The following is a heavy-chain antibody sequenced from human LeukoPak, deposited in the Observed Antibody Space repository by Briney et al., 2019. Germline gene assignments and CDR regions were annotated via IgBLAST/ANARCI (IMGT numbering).Heavy chain of an antibody. CDR1: GYSISSGYY. CDR2: IYHSGST. D-gene: IGHD6-13*01. J-gene: IGHJ4*02. Sequence: NTSETLSLTCTVSGYSISSGYYWGWIRQPPGKGLEWIGSIYHSGSTYYNPSLKSRVTISVDTSKNQFSLKLSSVTAADTAVYYCARVQQLANLIAYWGQGTLVTVSS. CDR3: ARVQQLANLIAY. V-gene: IGHV4-38-2*02.